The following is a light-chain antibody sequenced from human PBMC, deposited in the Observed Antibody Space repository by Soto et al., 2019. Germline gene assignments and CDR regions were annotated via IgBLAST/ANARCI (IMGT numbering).Light chain of an antibody. CDR1: QTVSSSY. V-gene: IGKV3-20*01. Sequence: EIVLTQSPGTLSLSPGERATLSCRASQTVSSSYLAWYQVKPGQAPRLLIYGTSNTANGIPNRFGGSGAGTDFTLTISRLEPEDFAVYYCQHYDISSWTFGQGTRVEIK. CDR2: GTS. J-gene: IGKJ1*01. CDR3: QHYDISSWT.